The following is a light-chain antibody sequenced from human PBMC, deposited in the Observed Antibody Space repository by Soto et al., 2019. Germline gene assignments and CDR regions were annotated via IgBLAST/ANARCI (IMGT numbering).Light chain of an antibody. J-gene: IGLJ2*01. CDR3: SSYVGNNNLV. CDR2: AVS. CDR1: STDVGAYNF. V-gene: IGLV2-8*01. Sequence: QSALTQPPSASGSPGQSVTISCTGTSTDVGAYNFVSWYQQHPGKAPKLMIYAVSKRPSGVPDRFSGSKSGNTASLTVSGLQADAEADYYCSSYVGNNNLVFGGGTKLTVL.